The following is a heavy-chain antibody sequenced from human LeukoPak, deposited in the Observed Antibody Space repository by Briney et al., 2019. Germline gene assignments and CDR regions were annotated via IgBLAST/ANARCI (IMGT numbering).Heavy chain of an antibody. D-gene: IGHD6-19*01. CDR3: ARNSESTNGWYGEFDS. CDR1: GYSFSNYW. CDR2: IRPGDSDI. Sequence: KPGESLKISCKASGYSFSNYWIGWVRQVPGKGLEWMGIIRPGDSDIRYSPSFQGQVTISADKSISAAYLQWSSLKASDTAMYYCARNSESTNGWYGEFDSWGQGTLVAVSS. V-gene: IGHV5-51*01. J-gene: IGHJ5*01.